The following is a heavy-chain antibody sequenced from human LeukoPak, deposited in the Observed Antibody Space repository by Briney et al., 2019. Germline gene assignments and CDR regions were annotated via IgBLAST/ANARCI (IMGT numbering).Heavy chain of an antibody. CDR1: GFTFSSYW. CDR3: AKVRVVFNWNYAYYFDS. J-gene: IGHJ4*02. D-gene: IGHD1-7*01. CDR2: IKQDGSEK. V-gene: IGHV3-7*01. Sequence: GGSLRLSCATSGFTFSSYWMNWVRQAPGKGLEWVANIKQDGSEKYYADSVKGRFTISRDNSKNTLYLQMNSLRAEDTAVYYCAKVRVVFNWNYAYYFDSWGQGTLVTVSS.